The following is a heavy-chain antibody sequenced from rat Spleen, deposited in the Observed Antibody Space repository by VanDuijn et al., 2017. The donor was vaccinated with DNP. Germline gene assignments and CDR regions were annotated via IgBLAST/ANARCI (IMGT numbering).Heavy chain of an antibody. CDR2: ISSGGST. Sequence: QVQLKESGPGLVQPSQNLSLTCTVSGFSLTNYAVSWIRQPPGKGLEWLAAISSGGSTYYNSALKSRLSISRDTSKSQVFLKMNSLQTEDTAIYFCSRDQGITTSRFAYWGQGTLVTVSS. J-gene: IGHJ3*01. CDR1: GFSLTNYA. V-gene: IGHV2S12*01. CDR3: SRDQGITTSRFAY. D-gene: IGHD1-10*01.